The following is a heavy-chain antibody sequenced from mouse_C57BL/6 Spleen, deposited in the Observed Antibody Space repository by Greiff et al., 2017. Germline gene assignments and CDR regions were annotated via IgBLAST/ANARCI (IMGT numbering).Heavy chain of an antibody. CDR3: TGGYGSQAY. V-gene: IGHV6-3*01. D-gene: IGHD1-1*01. CDR1: GFTFSNYW. Sequence: EVKLQESGGGLVQPGGSMKLSCVASGFTFSNYWMNWVRQSPEKGLEWVAQIRLKSDNYATHYAESVKGRFTISRDDSKSSVYLQMNNLRAEDTGIYYCTGGYGSQAYGGQGTLVTVSA. J-gene: IGHJ3*01. CDR2: IRLKSDNYAT.